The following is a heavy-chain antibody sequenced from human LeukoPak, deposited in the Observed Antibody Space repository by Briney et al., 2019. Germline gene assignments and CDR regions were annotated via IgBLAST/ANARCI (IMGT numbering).Heavy chain of an antibody. CDR3: ARSGDSSGWYYFDY. CDR2: IWYDGSNK. Sequence: PGGSLRLSCAASGFTFSSYAMHWVRQAPGKGLEWVAVIWYDGSNKYYADSVKGRFTISRDNSKNTLYLQTNSLRAEDTAVYYCARSGDSSGWYYFDYWGQRTLVTVSS. CDR1: GFTFSSYA. D-gene: IGHD6-19*01. V-gene: IGHV3-33*08. J-gene: IGHJ4*02.